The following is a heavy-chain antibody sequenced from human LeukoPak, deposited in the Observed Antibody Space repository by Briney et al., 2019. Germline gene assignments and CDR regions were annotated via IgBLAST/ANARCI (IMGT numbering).Heavy chain of an antibody. J-gene: IGHJ5*02. Sequence: GGSLRLSCAASGFTFSDYWMHWVRQAPGKGLVWVSRISSDGSRVTYADSVKGRFTISRDNSRNTLYLQVNTLRAADTALYYCAKTDCTSTSCYIGWFDPWGQGTLVTVSS. V-gene: IGHV3-74*01. CDR2: ISSDGSRV. CDR1: GFTFSDYW. CDR3: AKTDCTSTSCYIGWFDP. D-gene: IGHD2-2*02.